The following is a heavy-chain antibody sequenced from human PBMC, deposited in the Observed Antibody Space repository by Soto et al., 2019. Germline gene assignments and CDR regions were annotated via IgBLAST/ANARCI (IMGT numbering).Heavy chain of an antibody. D-gene: IGHD1-26*01. V-gene: IGHV3-72*01. Sequence: PVGSLRLSCAASGSTLSDHYVDWVRQAPGKGLEWGGRSGNKANSDTTEYGSSVKGRFTISRDDSKNSMYLQMNSLKTEDTAVYYCTRGYSGIDIYAFDIWGQGTLVTVSS. CDR1: GSTLSDHY. CDR2: SGNKANSDTT. J-gene: IGHJ3*02. CDR3: TRGYSGIDIYAFDI.